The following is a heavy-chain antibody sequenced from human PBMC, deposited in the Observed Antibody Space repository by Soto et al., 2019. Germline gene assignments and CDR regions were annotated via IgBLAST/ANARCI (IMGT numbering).Heavy chain of an antibody. CDR3: ARDPTPVKYYYDSSGYYP. V-gene: IGHV1-69*13. Sequence: SVKVSCKASGGTFSSYSISWVRQAPGQGLEWMGGIIPIFGTANYAQKFQGRVTITADESTSTAYMELSSLRSEDTAVYYCARDPTPVKYYYDSSGYYPWGQGTLVTVSS. D-gene: IGHD3-22*01. J-gene: IGHJ4*02. CDR1: GGTFSSYS. CDR2: IIPIFGTA.